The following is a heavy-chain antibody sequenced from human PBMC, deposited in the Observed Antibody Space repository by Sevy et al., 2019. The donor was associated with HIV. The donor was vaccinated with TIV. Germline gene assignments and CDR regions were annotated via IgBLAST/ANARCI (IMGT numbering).Heavy chain of an antibody. CDR1: RFSLSTSGVG. CDR2: IYWDDDK. Sequence: SGPTLAKPTQTLTLTCTFSRFSLSTSGVGVGWIRQPPGKALEWLALIYWDDDKRYSPSLKSRLTITKDTSKNQVVLKMTNMDPVDTATYYCAHGCAMITFGGVIVTRRPHLDYRGQGTLVTVSS. D-gene: IGHD3-16*02. CDR3: AHGCAMITFGGVIVTRRPHLDY. J-gene: IGHJ4*02. V-gene: IGHV2-5*02.